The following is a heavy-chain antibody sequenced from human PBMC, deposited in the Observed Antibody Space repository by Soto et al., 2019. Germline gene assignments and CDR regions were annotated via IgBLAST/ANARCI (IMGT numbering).Heavy chain of an antibody. V-gene: IGHV3-9*01. D-gene: IGHD7-27*01. J-gene: IGHJ4*02. CDR3: VISTGKFYADFDY. CDR2: LSGNGDIV. CDR1: VLTLDNYG. Sequence: GGSPWISCVAPVLTLDNYGRHQAPQTPGKGPEWVSGLSGNGDIVAYADSVRGRFTIARDNAKKSLFLQMNNLRPEDAALYYCVISTGKFYADFDYWGQGTKVTVSS.